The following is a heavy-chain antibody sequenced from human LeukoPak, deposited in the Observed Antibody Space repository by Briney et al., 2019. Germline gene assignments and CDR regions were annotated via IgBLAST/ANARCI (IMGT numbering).Heavy chain of an antibody. Sequence: GASVKVSCKASGYTFSKCGISWVRQAPGQGLEWMGWISGYSGKTNYAQNLQGRVTMTTDTSTSTAYMELRSLRSDDTGVYYCAREGVSLDRGLLWDGMDVWGQGTPVTVSS. D-gene: IGHD3-10*01. CDR3: AREGVSLDRGLLWDGMDV. V-gene: IGHV1-18*01. CDR1: GYTFSKCG. J-gene: IGHJ6*02. CDR2: ISGYSGKT.